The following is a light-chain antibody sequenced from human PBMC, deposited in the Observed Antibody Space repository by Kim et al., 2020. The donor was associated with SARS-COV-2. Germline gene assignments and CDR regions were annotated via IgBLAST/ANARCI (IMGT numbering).Light chain of an antibody. J-gene: IGLJ2*01. CDR2: DVT. Sequence: GQSITISCTGTSSDVGGYNYVSWYQQHPDKAPKLMIYDVTNRPSGVSNRFSGSKSGNTASLTISGLQAEDEGDYYCTSYTGSSTVVFGGGTQLTVL. CDR1: SSDVGGYNY. V-gene: IGLV2-14*03. CDR3: TSYTGSSTVV.